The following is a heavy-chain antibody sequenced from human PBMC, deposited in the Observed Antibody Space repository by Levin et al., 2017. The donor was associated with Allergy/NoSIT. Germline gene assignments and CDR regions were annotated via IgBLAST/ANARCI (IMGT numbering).Heavy chain of an antibody. CDR2: IWYDGSNK. J-gene: IGHJ6*02. V-gene: IGHV3-33*01. Sequence: PGGSLRLSCAASGFTFSSYGMHWVRQAPGKGLEWVAVIWYDGSNKYYADSVKGRFTISRDNSKNTLYLQMNSLRAEDTAVYYCARDSLRQQLVYYGMDVWGQGTTVTVSS. CDR1: GFTFSSYG. D-gene: IGHD6-13*01. CDR3: ARDSLRQQLVYYGMDV.